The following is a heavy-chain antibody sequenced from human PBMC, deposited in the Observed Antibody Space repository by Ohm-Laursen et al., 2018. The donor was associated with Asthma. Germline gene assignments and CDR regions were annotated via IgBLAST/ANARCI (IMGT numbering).Heavy chain of an antibody. D-gene: IGHD3-9*01. CDR2: SRDKANRYTT. J-gene: IGHJ5*02. CDR3: TRSANDWSNWFDP. CDR1: GITLSDHY. V-gene: IGHV3-72*01. Sequence: SLRLSCSASGITLSDHYMDWVRQAPGKGLEWVGRSRDKANRYTTEYAASVKGRFTISRDDSNNLLYLQMNSLRTEDTTVYYCTRSANDWSNWFDPWGQGTLVTVSS.